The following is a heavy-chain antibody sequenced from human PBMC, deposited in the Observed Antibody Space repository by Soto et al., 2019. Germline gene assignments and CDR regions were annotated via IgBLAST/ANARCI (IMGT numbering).Heavy chain of an antibody. J-gene: IGHJ5*02. V-gene: IGHV4-39*01. CDR2: IYYSGGT. CDR3: ARPNYYGSGSYGENNWFDP. Sequence: SETLSLTCTVSGGSISSSSYYWGWIRQPPGKGLEWIGSIYYSGGTYYNPSLKSRVTISVDTSKNQFSLKLSSVTAADTAVYYCARPNYYGSGSYGENNWFDPWGQGTLVTVSS. D-gene: IGHD3-10*01. CDR1: GGSISSSSYY.